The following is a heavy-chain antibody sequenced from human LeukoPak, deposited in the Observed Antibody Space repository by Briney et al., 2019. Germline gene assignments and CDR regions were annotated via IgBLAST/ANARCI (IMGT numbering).Heavy chain of an antibody. J-gene: IGHJ5*02. V-gene: IGHV4-4*07. CDR2: ISTSGST. CDR3: ARDDYGGNSFGYNWFDP. D-gene: IGHD4-23*01. Sequence: SETLSLTCTVSGGSISSDYWSWIRQPAGEGLEWIGRISTSGSTNNNPSLKSRVTMSADTSKNQFSLKLSSVTAADTAVYYCARDDYGGNSFGYNWFDPWGQGTLVTVSS. CDR1: GGSISSDY.